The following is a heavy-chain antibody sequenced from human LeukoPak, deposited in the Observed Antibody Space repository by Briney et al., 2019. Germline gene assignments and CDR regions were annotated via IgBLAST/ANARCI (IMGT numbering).Heavy chain of an antibody. CDR3: AREGQQLPPGYWFDP. CDR1: GYPFSNYD. V-gene: IGHV1-8*01. D-gene: IGHD6-13*01. CDR2: INPHSGKT. J-gene: IGHJ5*02. Sequence: ASVKVSCKTSGYPFSNYDINWVRQATGQGLEWMGWINPHSGKTGYAQKFQGRVTMTTDTSASTAYMELSSLRSEDTAVYYCAREGQQLPPGYWFDPWGQGTLVTVSS.